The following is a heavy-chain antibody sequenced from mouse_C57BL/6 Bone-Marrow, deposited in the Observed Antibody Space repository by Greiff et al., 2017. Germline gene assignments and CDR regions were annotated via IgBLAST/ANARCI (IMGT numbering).Heavy chain of an antibody. D-gene: IGHD1-1*01. V-gene: IGHV1-9*01. Sequence: QVQLQQSGAELMKPGASVKLSCKATGYTFTGYWIEWVKQRPGHGLEWIGEILPGSGSTNYNEKFKGKATFTADTSSNTAYMQLSRLTTEDSDIYDCARGGSPITTDYAMDYWGQGTSVTVSS. CDR1: GYTFTGYW. CDR2: ILPGSGST. J-gene: IGHJ4*01. CDR3: ARGGSPITTDYAMDY.